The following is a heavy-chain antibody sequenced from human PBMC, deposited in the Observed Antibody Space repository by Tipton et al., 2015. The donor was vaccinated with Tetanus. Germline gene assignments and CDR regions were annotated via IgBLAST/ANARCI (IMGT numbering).Heavy chain of an antibody. J-gene: IGHJ6*02. CDR3: SRRSLTNYGLDV. V-gene: IGHV3-74*01. CDR1: GFTSESHY. CDR2: ISPEGRRT. D-gene: IGHD1-1*01. Sequence: SLRLSCAASGFTSESHYMHWVRQSPGKGLLWISRISPEGRRTNYADSVKGRFTISRDNAKNTVYLQMNSLRAEDTALYFCSRRSLTNYGLDVWGQGTPVTVSS.